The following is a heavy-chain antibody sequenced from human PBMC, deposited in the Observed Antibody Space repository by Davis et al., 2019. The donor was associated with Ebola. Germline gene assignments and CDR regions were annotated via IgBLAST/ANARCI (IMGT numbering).Heavy chain of an antibody. J-gene: IGHJ6*02. Sequence: ASVKVSCKASGYTFTSYGISWVRQAPGQGLEWMGWISAYNGNTNYDQKLQGRVTMTTDTSTSTAYMELRSLRSDDTAVYYCARVHYDFWSGYYSPHYYYGMDVWGQGTTVTVSS. CDR2: ISAYNGNT. D-gene: IGHD3-3*01. CDR3: ARVHYDFWSGYYSPHYYYGMDV. V-gene: IGHV1-18*04. CDR1: GYTFTSYG.